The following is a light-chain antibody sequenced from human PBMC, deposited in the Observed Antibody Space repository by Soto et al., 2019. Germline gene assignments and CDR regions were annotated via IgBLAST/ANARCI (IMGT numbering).Light chain of an antibody. V-gene: IGKV1-17*01. CDR1: QVITND. CDR3: LQINSYPWT. Sequence: DIQMTQSPSSLSASVGDRLTITCRASQVITNDLGWYQQKPGKAPKRLIYAASTLQSGVPSRFSGSGSGTEFFRTIISLQPEDVATYYYLQINSYPWTFGQGTKVEIK. J-gene: IGKJ1*01. CDR2: AAS.